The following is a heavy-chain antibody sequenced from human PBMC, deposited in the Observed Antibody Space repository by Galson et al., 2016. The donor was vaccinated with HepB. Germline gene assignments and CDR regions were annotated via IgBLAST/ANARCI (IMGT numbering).Heavy chain of an antibody. V-gene: IGHV3-33*01. D-gene: IGHD3-10*01. Sequence: SLRLSCAASGFTFNTYGMHWVRQAPGKGLEWVALIYYDATNKHYADSVKGRFTISRDNSKDTLYLQMSSLRAGDTAVYYCAGDDYFGSGSYHYSGMDVWGKGTTVTVSS. CDR2: IYYDATNK. J-gene: IGHJ6*04. CDR1: GFTFNTYG. CDR3: AGDDYFGSGSYHYSGMDV.